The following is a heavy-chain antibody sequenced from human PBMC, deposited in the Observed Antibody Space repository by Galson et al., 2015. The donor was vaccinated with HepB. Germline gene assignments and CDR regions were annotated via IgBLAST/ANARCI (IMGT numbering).Heavy chain of an antibody. Sequence: SLRLSCAASGFSFSNYGMHWVRQAPGKGLEWVAVIWYDENNKYYADSVKGRFTISRDNSKNTLYLQMNSLRAEDTAVYYCARDRTSSGPYVRGFDYWGQGALVIVSS. CDR2: IWYDENNK. V-gene: IGHV3-33*01. D-gene: IGHD6-19*01. J-gene: IGHJ4*02. CDR3: ARDRTSSGPYVRGFDY. CDR1: GFSFSNYG.